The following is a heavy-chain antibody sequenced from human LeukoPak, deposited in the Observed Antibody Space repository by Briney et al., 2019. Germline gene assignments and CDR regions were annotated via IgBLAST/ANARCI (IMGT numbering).Heavy chain of an antibody. CDR1: GFTFSSYG. Sequence: GGTLRLSCTASGFTFSSYGMSWVRQAPGKGLEWVSSISGNAVTTYYADSVKGRFTISRDNSKNTMYLQMNSPRDEDTAVYYCGRGRLYGSGTYYVFDYWGRGTLVTVSS. V-gene: IGHV3-23*01. CDR3: GRGRLYGSGTYYVFDY. D-gene: IGHD3-10*01. J-gene: IGHJ4*02. CDR2: ISGNAVTT.